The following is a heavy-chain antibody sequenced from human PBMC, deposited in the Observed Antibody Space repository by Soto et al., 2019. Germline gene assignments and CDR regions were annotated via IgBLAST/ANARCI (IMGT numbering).Heavy chain of an antibody. D-gene: IGHD6-6*01. V-gene: IGHV4-59*01. CDR3: AREGSVGAFDI. Sequence: SETLSLTCTVSGVSISNYYWNWIRQPPGKGLEWIGYVYYSGSTNYNPSLKSRVTISIDTSKNQFSLKLSSVTAADTAVYYCAREGSVGAFDIWGQGTMVTVSS. J-gene: IGHJ3*02. CDR1: GVSISNYY. CDR2: VYYSGST.